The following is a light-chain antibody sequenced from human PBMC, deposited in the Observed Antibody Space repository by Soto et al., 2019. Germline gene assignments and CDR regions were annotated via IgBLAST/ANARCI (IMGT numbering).Light chain of an antibody. CDR1: SSNIGAGYD. CDR3: QSYDSSLSGFDV. Sequence: QSVLTQPPSVSGAPGQRVTISCTGSSSNIGAGYDVHWYQQLPGTAPKLLIYGNSNRPSGVPDRFSGSKSGTSASLAITGLHAEDEADYYCQSYDSSLSGFDVFGTGTKLTVL. V-gene: IGLV1-40*01. CDR2: GNS. J-gene: IGLJ1*01.